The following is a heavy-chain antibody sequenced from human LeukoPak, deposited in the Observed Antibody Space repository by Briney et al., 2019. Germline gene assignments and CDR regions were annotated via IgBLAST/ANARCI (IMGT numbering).Heavy chain of an antibody. CDR2: ISSIGNTI. V-gene: IGHV3-11*01. CDR1: GFTFSDYY. D-gene: IGHD3-3*01. CDR3: ARRVASYGMDV. Sequence: GGSLRLSWVASGFTFSDYYMSWIRQASGKVMEWVSYISSIGNTIYYADSVKGRFTISRDNAKNSPYLQMNSLRTADTAVYYCARRVASYGMDVWGQGTTVTVSS. J-gene: IGHJ6*02.